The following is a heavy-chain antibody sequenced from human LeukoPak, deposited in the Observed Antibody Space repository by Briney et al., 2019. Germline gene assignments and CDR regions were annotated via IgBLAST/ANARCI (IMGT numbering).Heavy chain of an antibody. CDR1: GGSISSYY. CDR2: IYTSGST. CDR3: ARGPTFNIVVVTALFDY. V-gene: IGHV4-4*07. Sequence: SETLSLTCTVSGGSISSYYWSWIRQPAGKGLEWIGRIYTSGSTNYNPSLKSRVTMSVDTSKNQFSLKLSSVTAADTAVYYCARGPTFNIVVVTALFDYWGQGTLVTVSS. J-gene: IGHJ4*02. D-gene: IGHD2-21*02.